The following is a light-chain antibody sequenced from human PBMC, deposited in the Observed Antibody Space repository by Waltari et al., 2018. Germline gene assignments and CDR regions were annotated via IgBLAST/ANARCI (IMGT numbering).Light chain of an antibody. CDR1: QSLVSSDGNTY. J-gene: IGKJ1*01. CDR3: MHNTHRPWT. CDR2: KVS. V-gene: IGKV2-30*01. Sequence: DVVMTQSPLSLPVTLGQPASISCRSSQSLVSSDGNTYFSWFQQRPGQSPRRLLFKVSDLDSGGPDRFSGSGSGTDFTLRISRVEADDHGVYYCMHNTHRPWTFCQGTKVGLK.